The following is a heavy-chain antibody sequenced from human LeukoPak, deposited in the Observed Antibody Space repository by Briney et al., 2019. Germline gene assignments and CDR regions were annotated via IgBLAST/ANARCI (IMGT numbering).Heavy chain of an antibody. CDR2: IKQDGSEK. CDR1: GFTFSSYA. V-gene: IGHV3-7*01. Sequence: PGGSLRLSCAASGFTFSSYAMSWVRQAPGKGLEWVANIKQDGSEKYYVDSVKGRFTISRDNAKNSLYLQMNSLRAEDTAVYYCARGGDTAMVLPLDYWGQGTLVTVSS. D-gene: IGHD5-18*01. CDR3: ARGGDTAMVLPLDY. J-gene: IGHJ4*02.